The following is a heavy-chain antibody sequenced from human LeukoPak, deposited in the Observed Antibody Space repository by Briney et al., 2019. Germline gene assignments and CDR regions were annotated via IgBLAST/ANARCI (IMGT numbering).Heavy chain of an antibody. CDR3: ARSAPWEAGITMIPTPQYFDY. J-gene: IGHJ4*02. V-gene: IGHV1-69*01. CDR1: GFTFSSYA. Sequence: GGSLRLSCAASGFTFSSYAISWVRQAPGQGLEWMGGIIPIFGTANYAQKFQGRVTITADESTSTAYMELSSLRSEDTAVYYCARSAPWEAGITMIPTPQYFDYWGQGTLVTVSS. CDR2: IIPIFGTA. D-gene: IGHD3-22*01.